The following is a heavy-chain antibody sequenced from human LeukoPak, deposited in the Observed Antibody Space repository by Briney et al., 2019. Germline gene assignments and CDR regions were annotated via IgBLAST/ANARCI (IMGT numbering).Heavy chain of an antibody. D-gene: IGHD5-24*01. CDR2: ISYDGSNK. Sequence: GRSLRLSCAASGFTFSSYAMHWVRQAPGKGLEWVAVISYDGSNKYYADSVKGRFTISRDNSKNTLYLQMNSLRGGEDTAVYYCAKRGGDGNNLSTHAFDYWGQGTLVTVSS. V-gene: IGHV3-30-3*02. CDR1: GFTFSSYA. J-gene: IGHJ4*02. CDR3: AKRGGDGNNLSTHAFDY.